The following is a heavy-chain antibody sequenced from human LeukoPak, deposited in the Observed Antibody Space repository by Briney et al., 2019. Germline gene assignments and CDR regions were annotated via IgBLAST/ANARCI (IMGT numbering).Heavy chain of an antibody. D-gene: IGHD3-3*01. V-gene: IGHV3-48*01. CDR1: GFTFSSYS. J-gene: IGHJ4*02. Sequence: HPGGSLRLSCAASGFTFSSYSMNWVRQAPGKGLEWVSYISSSSSTIYYADSVKGRFTISRDNAKNSLYLQMNSLRAEDTAVYYCAREHATTRLRFLEWSPSLLFDYWGQGTLVTVSS. CDR3: AREHATTRLRFLEWSPSLLFDY. CDR2: ISSSSSTI.